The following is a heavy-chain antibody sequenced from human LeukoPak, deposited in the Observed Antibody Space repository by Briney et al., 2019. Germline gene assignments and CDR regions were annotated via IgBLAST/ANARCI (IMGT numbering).Heavy chain of an antibody. CDR2: ISWNSGSI. CDR3: AKELMKRQSAGFDY. Sequence: GRSLRLSCAASGFTFDDYAMHWVRQAPGKGLEWVSGISWNSGSIGYADSVKGRFTISRDNAKNSLYLQMNSLRAEDTALYYCAKELMKRQSAGFDYWGQGTLVTVSS. CDR1: GFTFDDYA. D-gene: IGHD1-1*01. J-gene: IGHJ4*02. V-gene: IGHV3-9*01.